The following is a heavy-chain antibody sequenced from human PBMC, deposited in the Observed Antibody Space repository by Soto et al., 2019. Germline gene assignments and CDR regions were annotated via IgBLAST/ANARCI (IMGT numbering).Heavy chain of an antibody. CDR3: ARDREEAAAGTLLGDYYGMDV. Sequence: QVQLVESGGGVVQPGRSLRLSCAASGFTFSSYGMHWVRQAPGKGLEWVAVIWYDGSNKYYADSVKGRFTISRDNSKNTLYLQMNSLRAEDTAVYYCARDREEAAAGTLLGDYYGMDVW. D-gene: IGHD6-13*01. V-gene: IGHV3-33*01. CDR1: GFTFSSYG. CDR2: IWYDGSNK. J-gene: IGHJ6*01.